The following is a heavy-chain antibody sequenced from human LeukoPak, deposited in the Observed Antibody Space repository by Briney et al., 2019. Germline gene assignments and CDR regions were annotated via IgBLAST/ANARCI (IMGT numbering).Heavy chain of an antibody. CDR3: AKGSSPPSHYFDY. Sequence: GGSLRLSCAASGFTFSSYGMHWVRQAPGKGLEWVAFIRYDGSNKYYADSVKGRFTISRDNSKNTLYLQMNSLRAEDTAVYYCAKGSSPPSHYFDYWGQGTLVTVSS. CDR2: IRYDGSNK. V-gene: IGHV3-30*02. CDR1: GFTFSSYG. J-gene: IGHJ4*02.